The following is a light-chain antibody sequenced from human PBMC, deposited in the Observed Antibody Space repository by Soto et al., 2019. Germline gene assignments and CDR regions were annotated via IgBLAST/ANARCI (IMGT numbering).Light chain of an antibody. CDR1: QSVSNDY. V-gene: IGKV3D-20*02. Sequence: EIVLTQSPGTLCLSPGERATLPCRASQSVSNDYLAWYQQKPGQAPRLLVYGASNRATGIPDRFSGSGAGTDFTLTISSLEPGDFSVFFFQQRSNWPWTVGPGTKVDIK. J-gene: IGKJ1*01. CDR2: GAS. CDR3: QQRSNWPWT.